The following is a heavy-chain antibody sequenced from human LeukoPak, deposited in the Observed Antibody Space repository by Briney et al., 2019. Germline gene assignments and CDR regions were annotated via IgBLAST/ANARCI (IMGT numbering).Heavy chain of an antibody. CDR1: GFTFSSYS. Sequence: PGGSLRLSCAASGFTFSSYSMNWVRQAPGKGLEWVSSISSSSSYIYYADSVKGRFTISRDNAKNSLYLQMNSLRAEDTAVYYCARAGYGDHPGNFGYWGQGTLVTVSS. CDR3: ARAGYGDHPGNFGY. J-gene: IGHJ4*02. D-gene: IGHD4-17*01. V-gene: IGHV3-21*01. CDR2: ISSSSSYI.